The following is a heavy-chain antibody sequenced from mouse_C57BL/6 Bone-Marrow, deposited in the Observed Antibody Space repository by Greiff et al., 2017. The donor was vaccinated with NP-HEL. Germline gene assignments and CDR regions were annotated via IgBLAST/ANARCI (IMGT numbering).Heavy chain of an antibody. J-gene: IGHJ3*01. CDR3: TRPLDYYGSSYRFAY. Sequence: EVKLQESGTVLARPGASVKMSCKTSGYTFTSYWMHWVKQRPGQGLEWIGAIYPGNSGTSYNQKFKGKAKLTAVTSASTAYMELSSLTNEDSAVYYCTRPLDYYGSSYRFAYWGQGTLVTVSA. CDR2: IYPGNSGT. V-gene: IGHV1-5*01. CDR1: GYTFTSYW. D-gene: IGHD1-1*01.